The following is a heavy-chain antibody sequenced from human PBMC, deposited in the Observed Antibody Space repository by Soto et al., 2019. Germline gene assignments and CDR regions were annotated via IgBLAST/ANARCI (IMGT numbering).Heavy chain of an antibody. CDR3: ARGVGCSGGSCYPLYYYYMDV. V-gene: IGHV3-33*01. D-gene: IGHD2-15*01. J-gene: IGHJ6*03. CDR2: IWYDGSNK. CDR1: GVPFSSYG. Sequence: PGGSLRLSCAASGVPFSSYGMHWVRQAPGKGLEWVAVIWYDGSNKYYADSVKGRFTISRDNSKNTLYLQMNSLRAEDTAVYYCARGVGCSGGSCYPLYYYYMDVWGKGTTVTVSS.